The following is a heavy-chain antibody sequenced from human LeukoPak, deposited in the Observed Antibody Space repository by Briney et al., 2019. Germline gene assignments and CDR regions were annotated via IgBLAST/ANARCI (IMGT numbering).Heavy chain of an antibody. J-gene: IGHJ4*02. V-gene: IGHV1-69*13. CDR1: GGTFSSYA. CDR3: ARVGPSSGSCFDY. Sequence: ASVKVSCKASGGTFSSYAISWVRQAPGQGLEWMGGIIPIFGTANYAQKFQGRVTITADESTSTAYMELSSLRSEDTAVYYCARVGPSSGSCFDYWGQGTLVTVSS. CDR2: IIPIFGTA. D-gene: IGHD6-19*01.